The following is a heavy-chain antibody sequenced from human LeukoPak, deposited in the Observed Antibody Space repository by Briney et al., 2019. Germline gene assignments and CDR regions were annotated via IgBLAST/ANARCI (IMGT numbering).Heavy chain of an antibody. D-gene: IGHD5-18*01. CDR3: ARRGIQLWLRGGYFDY. CDR1: GGSISSSYYY. Sequence: SETLSLTCTVSGGSISSSYYYWGWIRQPPGKGLEWIGSIYYSGSTYYNPSLKSRVTISVDTSKNQFSLKLSSVTAADTAVYYCARRGIQLWLRGGYFDYWGQGTLVTVSS. V-gene: IGHV4-39*01. CDR2: IYYSGST. J-gene: IGHJ4*02.